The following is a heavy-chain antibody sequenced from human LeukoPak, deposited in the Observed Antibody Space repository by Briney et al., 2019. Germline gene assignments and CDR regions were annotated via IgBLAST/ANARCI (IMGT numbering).Heavy chain of an antibody. V-gene: IGHV3-48*04. Sequence: GGSLRLSCAASGFTFSSYGMHWVRQAPGKGLEWVSYISSSGSTIYYADSVKGRFTISRDNAKNSLYLQMNSLRAEDTAVYYCARGRAGNYYYYGMDVWGQGTTVTVSS. CDR2: ISSSGSTI. D-gene: IGHD6-19*01. CDR1: GFTFSSYG. CDR3: ARGRAGNYYYYGMDV. J-gene: IGHJ6*02.